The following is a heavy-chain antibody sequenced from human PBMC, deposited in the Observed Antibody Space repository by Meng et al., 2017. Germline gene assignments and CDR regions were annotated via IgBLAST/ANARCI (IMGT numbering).Heavy chain of an antibody. CDR2: SSAYNGNT. CDR3: ARAGIAVAGPDY. CDR1: GYTFASYG. D-gene: IGHD6-19*01. J-gene: IGHJ4*02. V-gene: IGHV1-18*01. Sequence: GGEGKEAGARGEVSCKASGYTFASYGIRWVRQAPGGGVEWMGWSSAYNGNTDYAQKRQGRVTMTTDTFTSTAYMELRSLRSDDTAVYYCARAGIAVAGPDYWGQGTLVTVSS.